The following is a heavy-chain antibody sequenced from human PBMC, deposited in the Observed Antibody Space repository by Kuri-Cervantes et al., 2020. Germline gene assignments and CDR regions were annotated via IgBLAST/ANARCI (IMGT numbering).Heavy chain of an antibody. CDR1: GFTFSSYA. V-gene: IGHV3-30*07. CDR3: ARGALYYGMDI. Sequence: GESLKISCAASGFTFSSYAMHWVRQAPGKGLEWVAVISYDGSNKYYADSVKGRFTISRDNSKNTLYLQMNSLRAEDTAVYYCARGALYYGMDIWGQGTTVTVSS. J-gene: IGHJ6*02. CDR2: ISYDGSNK.